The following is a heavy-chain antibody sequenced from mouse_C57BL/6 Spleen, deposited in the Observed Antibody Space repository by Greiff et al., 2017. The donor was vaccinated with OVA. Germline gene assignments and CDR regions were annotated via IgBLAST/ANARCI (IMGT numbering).Heavy chain of an antibody. J-gene: IGHJ4*01. CDR1: GYTFTSYW. Sequence: VKLQQPGAELVKPGASVKMSCKASGYTFTSYWITWVTQRPGQGLEWIGDIYPGSGSTNYNEKFKSKATLTVDTSSSTAYMQLSSLTAEDSAVYYCAREAYYYGSSYTDYYAMDDWGQGTSVTVSS. D-gene: IGHD1-1*01. CDR2: IYPGSGST. CDR3: AREAYYYGSSYTDYYAMDD. V-gene: IGHV1-55*01.